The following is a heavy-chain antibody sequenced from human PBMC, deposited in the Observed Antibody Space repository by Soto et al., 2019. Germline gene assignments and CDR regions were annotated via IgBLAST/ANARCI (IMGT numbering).Heavy chain of an antibody. CDR2: INGGNGHT. CDR3: ARVGVRNYDGAFDI. V-gene: IGHV1-3*01. CDR1: GYTFSSYA. Sequence: ASVKVSCKASGYTFSSYALHWVRQAPGQRLEWMGWINGGNGHTKYSQKFQGRVTFTRDTSASTAYLDLSSLRSEDTAVYYCARVGVRNYDGAFDIWGQGTMVTVSS. J-gene: IGHJ3*02. D-gene: IGHD1-7*01.